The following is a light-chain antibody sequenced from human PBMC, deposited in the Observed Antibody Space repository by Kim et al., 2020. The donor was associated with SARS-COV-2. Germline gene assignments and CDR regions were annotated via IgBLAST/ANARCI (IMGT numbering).Light chain of an antibody. V-gene: IGKV1-5*03. J-gene: IGKJ4*01. CDR3: QQYRSYPVT. CDR1: QSISSW. Sequence: ASVGDRVTVTCRASQSISSWLAWYQQKPGTAPKILIYKASTLQSGVPSRFSGSGSGTEFTLTISSLQPDDFATYYCQQYRSYPVTFGGGTKVDIK. CDR2: KAS.